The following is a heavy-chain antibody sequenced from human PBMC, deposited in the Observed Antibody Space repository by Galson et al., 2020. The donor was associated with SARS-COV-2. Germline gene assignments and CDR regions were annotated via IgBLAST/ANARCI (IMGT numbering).Heavy chain of an antibody. CDR1: GYTFTRYG. CDR3: ARDSTGLRYFDWLYTYNWFDP. V-gene: IGHV1-18*01. D-gene: IGHD3-9*01. CDR2: ITAYNGNT. Sequence: ASVKVSCKASGYTFTRYGISWVRQAPGNGLEWMGWITAYNGNTKYAQKIQGRVTMTTDTSTSTAYMELRSLRSDDTAVYYCARDSTGLRYFDWLYTYNWFDPWGQGTLVTVSS. J-gene: IGHJ5*02.